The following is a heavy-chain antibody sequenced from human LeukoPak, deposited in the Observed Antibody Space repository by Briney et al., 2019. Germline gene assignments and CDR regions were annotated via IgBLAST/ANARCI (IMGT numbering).Heavy chain of an antibody. D-gene: IGHD6-6*01. CDR3: TTDLVGTWQNY. CDR2: IKSKTDGGTT. J-gene: IGHJ4*02. Sequence: GGSLRLSCAASGFTFNNAWMSWVRQAPGKGLEWVGRIKSKTDGGTTDYAAPVKGRFTISRDDSKNTLYLQMNSLKTEDTAVYYCTTDLVGTWQNYWGQGTLVTVSS. V-gene: IGHV3-15*01. CDR1: GFTFNNAW.